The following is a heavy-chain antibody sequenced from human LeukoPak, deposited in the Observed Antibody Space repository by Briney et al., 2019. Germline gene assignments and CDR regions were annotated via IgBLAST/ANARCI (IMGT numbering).Heavy chain of an antibody. J-gene: IGHJ4*02. CDR3: AKAPVAALSDLHY. CDR1: GFTFSSYA. D-gene: IGHD6-19*01. CDR2: ISGSGGST. Sequence: GGSLRLSCAASGFTFSSYAMSWVRQAPGKGLEWVSAISGSGGSTYYADSVKGRFTISRDNSKTTLYLKMTSLRAEDTAVYYCAKAPVAALSDLHYWGQGTQVTVSS. V-gene: IGHV3-23*01.